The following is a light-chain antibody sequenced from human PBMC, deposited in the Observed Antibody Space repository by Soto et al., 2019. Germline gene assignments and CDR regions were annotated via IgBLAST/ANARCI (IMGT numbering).Light chain of an antibody. CDR3: GLYMTSGSWV. J-gene: IGLJ3*02. Sequence: QTVVTQEPSFSVSPGGPVTLTCGLSSGSVSTGYYPSWYQQTPGQAPRTLIYSTNTRSSGVPDRFSGSILGNKAALTITWAQADDESDYYCGLYMTSGSWVFGGGTKRTVL. V-gene: IGLV8-61*01. CDR2: STN. CDR1: SGSVSTGYY.